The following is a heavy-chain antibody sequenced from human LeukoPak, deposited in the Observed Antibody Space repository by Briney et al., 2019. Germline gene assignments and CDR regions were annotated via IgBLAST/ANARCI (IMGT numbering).Heavy chain of an antibody. CDR2: ISSSGSTI. J-gene: IGHJ6*02. D-gene: IGHD3-22*01. CDR1: GFTVSSHD. V-gene: IGHV3-48*03. Sequence: GGSLRLSCAASGFTVSSHDMNWVRQAPGKGLEWVSYISSSGSTIYYADSVKGRFTISRDNAKNSLFLQMNSLRTEDTAVYYCAKGDSRGYFPHYYYYGLDVWGQGTTVTVSS. CDR3: AKGDSRGYFPHYYYYGLDV.